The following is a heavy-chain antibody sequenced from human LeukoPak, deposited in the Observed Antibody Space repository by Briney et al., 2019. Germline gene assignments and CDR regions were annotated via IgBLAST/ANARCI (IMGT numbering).Heavy chain of an antibody. CDR3: ARDGYFDL. V-gene: IGHV1-18*01. CDR2: ISAHNGNT. CDR1: GYTFTTHG. J-gene: IGHJ2*01. Sequence: ASVKLSCKASGYTFTTHGIAWVRQAPGQGLEWMGWISAHNGNTNYAQSLQGRVTMTTDTSTNTAYMEMRSLRSDDTAVYYCARDGYFDLWGRGTLVTVSS.